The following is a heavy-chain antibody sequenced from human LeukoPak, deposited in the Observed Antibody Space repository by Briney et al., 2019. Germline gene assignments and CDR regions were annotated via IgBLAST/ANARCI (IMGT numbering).Heavy chain of an antibody. CDR2: IYYIGST. CDR3: ARLWFGEFAYFDY. D-gene: IGHD3-10*01. J-gene: IGHJ4*02. V-gene: IGHV4-59*08. Sequence: SETLSLTCTVSGGSVNTYYWSWIRQPPGKGLEWIGSIYYIGSTNYNPSLESRVTISVDTSKNQFSLKLSSVTAADTAVYYCARLWFGEFAYFDYWGQGTLVTVSS. CDR1: GGSVNTYY.